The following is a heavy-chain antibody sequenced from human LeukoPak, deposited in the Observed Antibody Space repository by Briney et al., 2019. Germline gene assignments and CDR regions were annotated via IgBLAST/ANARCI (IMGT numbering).Heavy chain of an antibody. CDR1: GFTFSSYA. D-gene: IGHD3-10*01. Sequence: GGSLRLSCAASGFTFSSYAMHWVRQAPGKGLEWVAVISYDGSNKYYADSVKGRFTISRDNSKNTLYLQMNSLSAEDTAVYYCARDRWFGELFHNGMDVWGQGTTVTVSS. CDR2: ISYDGSNK. V-gene: IGHV3-30*04. CDR3: ARDRWFGELFHNGMDV. J-gene: IGHJ6*02.